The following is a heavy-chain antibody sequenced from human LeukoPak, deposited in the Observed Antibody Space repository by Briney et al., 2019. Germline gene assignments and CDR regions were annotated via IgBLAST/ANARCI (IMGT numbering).Heavy chain of an antibody. D-gene: IGHD3-10*01. CDR3: ARRGGAAYDFGVDV. Sequence: GESLQISCQVSGYILSSYWIAWVRQLPGKGLEWMGIIHPGDSDTRYSPSLQGQVTISVDKSISTAYLQWSSLKASDTGMYYWARRGGAAYDFGVDVWGQGTTVTVSS. V-gene: IGHV5-51*01. CDR2: IHPGDSDT. CDR1: GYILSSYW. J-gene: IGHJ6*02.